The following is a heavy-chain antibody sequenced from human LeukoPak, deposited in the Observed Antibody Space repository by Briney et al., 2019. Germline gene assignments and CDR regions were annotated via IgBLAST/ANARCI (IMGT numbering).Heavy chain of an antibody. D-gene: IGHD2-2*01. Sequence: SETLSLTCTVSGGSISSSSYYWGWIRQPPGKGLEWIGSIYYSGSTYYNPSLKSRVTISVDTSKNQFSLKLSSVTAADTAVYYCARGEGSSLVPLDYWGQGTQVTVSS. CDR2: IYYSGST. V-gene: IGHV4-39*01. CDR3: ARGEGSSLVPLDY. CDR1: GGSISSSSYY. J-gene: IGHJ4*02.